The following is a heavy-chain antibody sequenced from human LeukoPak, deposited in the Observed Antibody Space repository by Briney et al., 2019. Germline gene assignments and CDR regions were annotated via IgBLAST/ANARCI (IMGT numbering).Heavy chain of an antibody. D-gene: IGHD1-1*01. CDR2: IYYSGST. CDR3: ARRERVKAFDI. Sequence: SETLSLTCTVSGGSISSSSYYWGWIRQPPGKGLEWIGSIYYSGSTYYNPSLKSRVTISVDTSKNQFSLKLSSVTAADTAVYYCARRERVKAFDIWGQGTMVTVSS. CDR1: GGSISSSSYY. J-gene: IGHJ3*02. V-gene: IGHV4-39*01.